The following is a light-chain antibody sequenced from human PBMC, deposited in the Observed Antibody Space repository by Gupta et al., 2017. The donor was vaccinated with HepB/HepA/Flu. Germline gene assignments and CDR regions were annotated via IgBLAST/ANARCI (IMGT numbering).Light chain of an antibody. V-gene: IGLV1-51*02. CDR3: ATWDNILSVGV. CDR1: SSNIEINS. Sequence: QSVLTQPPSVSAAPGQTVTISCSGSSSNIEINSVAWYQQLPGTAPKLVIYENNERPSGIPDRFSGSKSGTSATLGITGLQTGDEADYYCATWDNILSVGVFGTGTKVTVL. CDR2: ENN. J-gene: IGLJ1*01.